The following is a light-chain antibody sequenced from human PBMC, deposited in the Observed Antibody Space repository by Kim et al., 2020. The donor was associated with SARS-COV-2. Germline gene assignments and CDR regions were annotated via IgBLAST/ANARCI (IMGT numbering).Light chain of an antibody. Sequence: SYELTQPPSVSVSPGQTAMITCSGDALSKQYAYWYQQKPGQAPVLLIYKDSERPSGIPERFSGSSSGRTVTLTISGVQAEDEADYYCQSPDSSGIPWVFGGGTQLTVL. V-gene: IGLV3-25*03. CDR1: ALSKQY. CDR2: KDS. CDR3: QSPDSSGIPWV. J-gene: IGLJ3*02.